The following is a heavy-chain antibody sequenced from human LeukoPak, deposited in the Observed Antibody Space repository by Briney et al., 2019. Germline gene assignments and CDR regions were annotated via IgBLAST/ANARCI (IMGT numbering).Heavy chain of an antibody. CDR1: GFTVRTHS. J-gene: IGHJ2*01. D-gene: IGHD6-19*01. CDR2: ISSGSSTI. Sequence: GGSLRLSCTASGFTVRTHSMSWVRQAPGKGLEWVSYISSGSSTIYYADSVKGRFTISRDNAKNSLYLQMNSLRDEDTAVYYCARDRVAVAGVWYFDLWGRGTLVTVSS. CDR3: ARDRVAVAGVWYFDL. V-gene: IGHV3-48*02.